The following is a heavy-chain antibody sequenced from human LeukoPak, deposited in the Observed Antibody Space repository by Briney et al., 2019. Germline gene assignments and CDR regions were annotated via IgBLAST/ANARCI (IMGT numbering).Heavy chain of an antibody. V-gene: IGHV3-30*18. Sequence: QAGGSLRLSCAASGFTFSSYGMHWVRQAPGKGLEWVAVISYDGSNKYYADSVKGRFTISRDNSKNTLYLQMNSLRAEDTAVYYCAKDQVNSGSYFPRESSVEAFDIWGQGTMVTVSS. CDR1: GFTFSSYG. J-gene: IGHJ3*02. CDR3: AKDQVNSGSYFPRESSVEAFDI. CDR2: ISYDGSNK. D-gene: IGHD1-26*01.